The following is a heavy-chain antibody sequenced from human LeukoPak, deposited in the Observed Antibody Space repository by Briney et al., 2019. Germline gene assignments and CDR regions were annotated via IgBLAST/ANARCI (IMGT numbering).Heavy chain of an antibody. J-gene: IGHJ6*02. Sequence: PGGSLRLSCAASGFTLSSYEMNWVRQAPGKGLEWVSYISSSGSTIYYADSVKGRFTISRDNAKNSLYLQMNSPRAEDTAVYYCAREGAIFGVVTPYYYYGMDVWGQGTTVTVSS. CDR2: ISSSGSTI. V-gene: IGHV3-48*03. CDR1: GFTLSSYE. D-gene: IGHD3-3*01. CDR3: AREGAIFGVVTPYYYYGMDV.